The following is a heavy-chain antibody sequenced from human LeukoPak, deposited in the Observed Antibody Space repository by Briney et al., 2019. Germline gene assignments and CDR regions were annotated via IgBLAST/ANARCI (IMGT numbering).Heavy chain of an antibody. V-gene: IGHV4-59*08. CDR1: GFTISSSY. CDR3: ASLSYRDAYNFDY. Sequence: PGGSLRLSCAASGFTISSSYMNWVRQPPGKGLEWIGYIYYSGSTNYNPSLKSRVTISVDTSKNHFSLKLSSVTAADTAVYYCASLSYRDAYNFDYWGQGTLVTVSS. CDR2: IYYSGST. D-gene: IGHD5-24*01. J-gene: IGHJ4*02.